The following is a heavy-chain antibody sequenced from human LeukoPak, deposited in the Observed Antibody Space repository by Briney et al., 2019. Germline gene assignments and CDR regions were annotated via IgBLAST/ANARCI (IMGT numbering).Heavy chain of an antibody. CDR1: GGTFSSYA. CDR2: IIPILGTA. Sequence: SVKVSCKASGGTFSSYAISWVRQAPGQGLEWMGGIIPILGTANYAQKFQGRVTITADESTSTAYMELSSLRSEDTAVYYCARPAAGTSDAFDIWGQGTMVTVSS. V-gene: IGHV1-69*13. J-gene: IGHJ3*02. CDR3: ARPAAGTSDAFDI. D-gene: IGHD6-13*01.